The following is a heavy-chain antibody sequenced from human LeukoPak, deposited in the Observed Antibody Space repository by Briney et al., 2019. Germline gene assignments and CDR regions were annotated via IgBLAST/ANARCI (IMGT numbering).Heavy chain of an antibody. CDR2: ISSSGSTI. CDR3: AKNYGTSRPFYDY. CDR1: GFTFSDYY. D-gene: IGHD4-17*01. J-gene: IGHJ4*02. V-gene: IGHV3-11*01. Sequence: GGSLRLSCAASGFTFSDYYMSWIRQAPGKGLEWVSYISSSGSTIYYADSVKGRFTISRDNAKNSLYLQMNSLRADDTAVYYCAKNYGTSRPFYDYWGQGIVVTVSS.